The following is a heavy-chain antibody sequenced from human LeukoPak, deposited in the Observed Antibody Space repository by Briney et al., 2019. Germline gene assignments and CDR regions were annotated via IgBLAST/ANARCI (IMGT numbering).Heavy chain of an antibody. D-gene: IGHD2-15*01. CDR3: ARRSHHNFDY. CDR2: IAQDGSLK. Sequence: PGGSLRLSCAASGFTFSTYWMTWVRQAPGKGLEWVANIAQDGSLKYYSDSVEGRFTISRDNAKNSLSLQMNSLRAEDTAVYYCARRSHHNFDYWGQGTLVTVSS. CDR1: GFTFSTYW. V-gene: IGHV3-7*01. J-gene: IGHJ4*02.